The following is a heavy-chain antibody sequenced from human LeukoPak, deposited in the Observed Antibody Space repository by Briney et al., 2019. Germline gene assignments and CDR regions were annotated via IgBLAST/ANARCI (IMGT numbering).Heavy chain of an antibody. V-gene: IGHV3-53*01. D-gene: IGHD3-10*01. CDR1: GFTVSSNY. CDR3: ARDGASHNYYGSGSYYPYGMDV. CDR2: IYSGGST. J-gene: IGHJ6*02. Sequence: GGSLRLSCAASGFTVSSNYMSWVRQAPGKGLEWVSVIYSGGSTYYADSVKGRFTISRDNPKNTLYLQMNSLRAEDTAVYYCARDGASHNYYGSGSYYPYGMDVWGQGTTVTVSS.